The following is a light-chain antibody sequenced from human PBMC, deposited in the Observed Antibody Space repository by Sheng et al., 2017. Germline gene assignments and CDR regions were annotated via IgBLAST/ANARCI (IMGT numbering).Light chain of an antibody. V-gene: IGKV3D-20*02. Sequence: EIVLTQSPGTLALSPGERATLSCRASQSISSSYLTWYQQKLGQAPRLLIYDASDRAPGIPARFSVSGSGTDFTLTISSLEPEDFAVYYCQQRSNWPRTFGQGTKVEIK. J-gene: IGKJ1*01. CDR3: QQRSNWPRT. CDR1: QSISSSY. CDR2: DAS.